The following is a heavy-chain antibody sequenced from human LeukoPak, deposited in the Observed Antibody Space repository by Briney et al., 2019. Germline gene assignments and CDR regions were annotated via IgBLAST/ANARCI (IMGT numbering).Heavy chain of an antibody. CDR3: VRYGRRANDQPFDV. J-gene: IGHJ4*02. V-gene: IGHV3-7*01. CDR1: GFTFSNYW. D-gene: IGHD1-1*01. CDR2: IDEDGSET. Sequence: GGSLRLSCEVSGFTFSNYWMMWVRQAPGKGLEWVASIDEDGSETNYVDSVTGRFTVSRDHAKNSLFLQMNSLRAEDTAVYYCVRYGRRANDQPFDVWGQGTLVTVSS.